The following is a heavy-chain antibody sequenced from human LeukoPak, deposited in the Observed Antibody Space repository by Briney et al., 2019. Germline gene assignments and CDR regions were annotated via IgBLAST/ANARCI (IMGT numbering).Heavy chain of an antibody. CDR1: GFTFSKYW. CDR2: ILQDGREK. V-gene: IGHV3-7*01. CDR3: ARQRIPMTYSGSYMNY. Sequence: PGGSLRLSCAASGFTFSKYWMSWVRQAPGKGLEWVANILQDGREKYYVDSVQGRFTISRDNAKNSLYLQMNSLRAEDTAVYYCARQRIPMTYSGSYMNYWGQGTLVTVSS. J-gene: IGHJ4*02. D-gene: IGHD1-26*01.